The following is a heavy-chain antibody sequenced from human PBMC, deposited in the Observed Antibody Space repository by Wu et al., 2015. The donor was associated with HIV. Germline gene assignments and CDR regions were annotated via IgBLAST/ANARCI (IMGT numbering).Heavy chain of an antibody. CDR3: ARVGYSGSFRPTTYYFDY. J-gene: IGHJ4*02. CDR2: MNPNSGNT. CDR1: GYTFTSYD. V-gene: IGHV1-8*01. Sequence: QVQLVQSGTEVKKPGSSVQVSCKASGYTFTSYDINWVRQATGQGLEWMGWMNPNSGNTNYAQKLQGRVTMTTDTSTSTAYMELRSLRSDDTAVYYCARVGYSGSFRPTTYYFDYWGQGTLVTVSS. D-gene: IGHD1-26*01.